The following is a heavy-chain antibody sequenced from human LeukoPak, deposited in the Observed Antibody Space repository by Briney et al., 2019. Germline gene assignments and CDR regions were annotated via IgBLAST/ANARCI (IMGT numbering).Heavy chain of an antibody. CDR2: SGSGGDT. Sequence: GGSLRLSCAASGFTFSSYAVSWVRQAPGKGLEWVSISGSGGDTYYADSVKGRFTISRGNSKNTLYLQMNSLRAEATAVYYCAKARGATYGTYYFDYWGQGTLVTVSS. CDR3: AKARGATYGTYYFDY. CDR1: GFTFSSYA. V-gene: IGHV3-23*01. D-gene: IGHD4/OR15-4a*01. J-gene: IGHJ4*02.